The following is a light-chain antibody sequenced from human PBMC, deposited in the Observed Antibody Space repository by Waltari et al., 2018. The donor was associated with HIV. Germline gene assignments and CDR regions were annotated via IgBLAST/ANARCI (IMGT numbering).Light chain of an antibody. V-gene: IGLV4-69*01. CDR2: VNSDGSH. CDR3: LTWDTGIGV. Sequence: QVVLTQSPSASASLGASVKLTCTLSSGHSNYAIAWHQQQSEKGPRYLMKVNSDGSHNKGAGIPARFSGSSSGAERYLTISSLQSEDEADYYCLTWDTGIGVFGGGTKLTVL. CDR1: SGHSNYA. J-gene: IGLJ3*02.